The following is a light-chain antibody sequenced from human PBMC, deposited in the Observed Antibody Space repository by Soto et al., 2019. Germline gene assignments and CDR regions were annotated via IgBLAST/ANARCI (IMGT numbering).Light chain of an antibody. CDR3: SSYTSSSTYV. CDR1: SSDVGNSNG. Sequence: QSVLTQPPSVSGSPGQSVAISCTGTSSDVGNSNGVSWYQQAPGTAPKLMIYDVTNRPSGVPDRFSGSKSGNTASLTISWLQAEDEADYYCSSYTSSSTYVFGTGTKVTVL. CDR2: DVT. J-gene: IGLJ1*01. V-gene: IGLV2-18*02.